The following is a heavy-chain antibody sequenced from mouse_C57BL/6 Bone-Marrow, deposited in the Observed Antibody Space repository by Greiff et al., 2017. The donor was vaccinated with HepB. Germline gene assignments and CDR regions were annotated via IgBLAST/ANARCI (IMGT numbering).Heavy chain of an antibody. Sequence: VQLQQPGAELVMPGASVKLSCKASGYTFTSYWMHWVKQRPGQGLEWIGEIDPSDSYTNYNQKFKGKSTLPVDKSSSTAYMQFSSLTSEDSAVYYCARLLYYPYAMDYWCQGTSVTVSS. CDR1: GYTFTSYW. CDR3: ARLLYYPYAMDY. V-gene: IGHV1-69*01. D-gene: IGHD1-1*01. J-gene: IGHJ4*01. CDR2: IDPSDSYT.